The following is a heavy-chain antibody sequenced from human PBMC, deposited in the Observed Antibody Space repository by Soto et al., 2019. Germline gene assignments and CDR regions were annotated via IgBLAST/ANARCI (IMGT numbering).Heavy chain of an antibody. CDR2: IYYSGST. CDR3: ARDQDRSGYDYYPYYATDV. J-gene: IGHJ6*02. V-gene: IGHV4-59*01. D-gene: IGHD3-22*01. Sequence: YLGCAVSGGSISSCSRSWTRQPPGKGLEWIGYIYYSGSTNYNPSLKSRVTISVDTSKNQFSLKLSSVTAADTAVYYCARDQDRSGYDYYPYYATDVRCQATSVTVS. CDR1: GGSISSCS.